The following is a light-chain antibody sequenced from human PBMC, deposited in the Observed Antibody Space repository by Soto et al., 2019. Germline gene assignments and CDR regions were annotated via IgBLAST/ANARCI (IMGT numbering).Light chain of an antibody. CDR3: QQRYTTPFT. Sequence: DIQMTESPSSLSASVGDRVTVTCRASQSISTYLYWYQQKPGKAPKLLIYAASSLETGDPSRFSGSGSGTDFTLTISSLQPEDFATYFCQQRYTTPFTFGPGTKVDI. J-gene: IGKJ3*01. V-gene: IGKV1-39*01. CDR2: AAS. CDR1: QSISTY.